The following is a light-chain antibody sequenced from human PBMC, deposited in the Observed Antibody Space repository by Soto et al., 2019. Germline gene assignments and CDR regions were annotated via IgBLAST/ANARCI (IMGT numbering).Light chain of an antibody. CDR1: QGISSR. J-gene: IGKJ4*01. CDR3: QLANSFPLT. Sequence: DIQMTQSPASVSASVGDTVTITCRASQGISSRLAWYQQKPGKATNLLIYAASTLQSGVPSRFSGSGSETDFTLTIGSLRPWDFATFYCQLANSFPLTFGGGDQGGDQT. V-gene: IGKV1-12*01. CDR2: AAS.